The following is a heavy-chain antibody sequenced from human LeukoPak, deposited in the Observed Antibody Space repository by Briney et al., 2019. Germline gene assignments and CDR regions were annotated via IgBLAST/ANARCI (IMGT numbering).Heavy chain of an antibody. V-gene: IGHV3-48*04. D-gene: IGHD2-15*01. CDR2: ISSSSTI. CDR3: ARSVVAIDY. J-gene: IGHJ4*02. Sequence: PGGSLRLSCAASGFTFSSYSMNWVRQAPGKGLEWASYISSSSTIYYADSVKGRFTISRDNAKNSLYLQMNSLGAEDTAVYYCARSVVAIDYWGQGTLVTVSS. CDR1: GFTFSSYS.